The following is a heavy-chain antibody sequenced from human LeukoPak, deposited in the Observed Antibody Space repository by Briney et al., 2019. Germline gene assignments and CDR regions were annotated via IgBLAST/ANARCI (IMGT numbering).Heavy chain of an antibody. CDR3: PRSFPFGELYD. D-gene: IGHD3-10*01. CDR2: IIPILGTA. CDR1: GGTFSSYA. Sequence: SVKVSCKASGGTFSSYAISWVRQAPGQGLEWMGGIIPILGTANYAQKFQGRVTLTADESTSTAYMALSSLRSEDTAVYYCPRSFPFGELYDWGQGTLLTVSS. V-gene: IGHV1-69*13. J-gene: IGHJ4*02.